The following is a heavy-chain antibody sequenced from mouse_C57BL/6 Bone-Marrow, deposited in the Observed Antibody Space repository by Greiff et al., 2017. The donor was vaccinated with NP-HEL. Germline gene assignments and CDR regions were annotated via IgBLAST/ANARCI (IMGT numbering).Heavy chain of an antibody. V-gene: IGHV1-4*01. CDR2: INPSSGYT. CDR3: ARLGHGFY. Sequence: VKVVESGAELARPGASVKMSCKASGYTFTSYTMHWVKQRPGQGLEWIGYINPSSGYTKYNQKFKDKATLTADKSSSTAYMQLSSLTSEDSAVYYCARLGHGFYWGQGTLVTVSA. CDR1: GYTFTSYT. J-gene: IGHJ3*01. D-gene: IGHD6-1*01.